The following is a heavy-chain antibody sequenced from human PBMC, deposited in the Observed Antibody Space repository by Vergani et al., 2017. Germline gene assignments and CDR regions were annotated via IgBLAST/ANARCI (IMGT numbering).Heavy chain of an antibody. CDR1: GYTFTSYD. CDR2: MSHNSGKT. J-gene: IGHJ6*03. D-gene: IGHD1-1*01. CDR3: ARGRVQSWRLSYYYYMGV. Sequence: QVQLVQSGAEVKKPGASAKVSCKASGYTFTSYDINWVRQATGQGLEWMGWMSHNSGKTGYTQKFQGRVTFTRNTSISTDYKEVSRLRSEDTAVYYCARGRVQSWRLSYYYYMGVWGKGTTVTVSS. V-gene: IGHV1-8*01.